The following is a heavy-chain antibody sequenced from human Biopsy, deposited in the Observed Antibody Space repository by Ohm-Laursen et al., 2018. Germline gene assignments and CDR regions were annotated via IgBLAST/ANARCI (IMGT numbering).Heavy chain of an antibody. Sequence: SEILSLTWTVSGDSISSYYWSWIRQPPGKGLEWIGYVYYTGGTDYNPSLQSRVTISVDTSKNHFSLRLRSVPPADTAIYYCARDRGYYSDRTVPGYFDLWGRGTLVTVSS. V-gene: IGHV4-59*01. D-gene: IGHD3-22*01. CDR2: VYYTGGT. CDR1: GDSISSYY. CDR3: ARDRGYYSDRTVPGYFDL. J-gene: IGHJ2*01.